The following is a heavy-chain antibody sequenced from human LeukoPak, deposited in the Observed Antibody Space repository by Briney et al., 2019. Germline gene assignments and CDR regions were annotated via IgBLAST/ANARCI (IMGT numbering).Heavy chain of an antibody. CDR1: GFTFTLYE. Sequence: QAGGSLRLSCAASGFTFTLYEMNWVRQAPGKGLEWISYVSANGDTIYYADSVRGRFTISRDNAKNSLYLQMNSLRAEDAAVYYSVSAYGGLLDRWGQGTLVTVSS. CDR2: VSANGDTI. J-gene: IGHJ5*02. D-gene: IGHD3-16*01. V-gene: IGHV3-48*03. CDR3: VSAYGGLLDR.